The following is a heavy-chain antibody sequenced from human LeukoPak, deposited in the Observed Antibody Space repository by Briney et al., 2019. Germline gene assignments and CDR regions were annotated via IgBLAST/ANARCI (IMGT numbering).Heavy chain of an antibody. CDR3: AKDPLIGSQVPNAFDY. V-gene: IGHV3-23*01. D-gene: IGHD3-10*01. Sequence: TAESLRLSCAASGFTFSSYAMSWVRQAPGQGLESVSAISGSGGSTYYADSVKGRFTISRDNSKNTLYLQMNSLRAEDTAVYYCAKDPLIGSQVPNAFDYWGQGTLVTVSS. J-gene: IGHJ4*02. CDR2: ISGSGGST. CDR1: GFTFSSYA.